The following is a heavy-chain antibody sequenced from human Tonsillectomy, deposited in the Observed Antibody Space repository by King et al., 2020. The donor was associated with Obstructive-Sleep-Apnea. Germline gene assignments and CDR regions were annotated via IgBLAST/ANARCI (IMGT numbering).Heavy chain of an antibody. J-gene: IGHJ4*02. CDR1: GFAFSSYA. CDR3: LRGSGSYYTAPDY. CDR2: MSYDGSNK. V-gene: IGHV3-30-3*01. D-gene: IGHD3-10*01. Sequence: QLVQSGGGVVQPGRSLRLSCAASGFAFSSYAMHWVRQAPGKGLEWVAVMSYDGSNKYYADSVKGRFTISRDNSKNTVFLQMNSLRAEDAALYYCLRGSGSYYTAPDYWGQGTQVTVSS.